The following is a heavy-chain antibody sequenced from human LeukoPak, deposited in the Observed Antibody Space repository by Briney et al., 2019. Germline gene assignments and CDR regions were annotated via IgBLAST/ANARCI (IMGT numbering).Heavy chain of an antibody. CDR3: ARDRLTLGYCSSTSCYSRYYYYYYGMDV. Sequence: GRSLRLSCAASGLTFSSHWMHWVRQAPGKGLVWVSRITNDGSSTTYADSVKGRFTISRDNAKNMLYLQVNSLRAEDTAVYYCARDRLTLGYCSSTSCYSRYYYYYYGMDVWGQGTTVTVSS. D-gene: IGHD2-2*01. V-gene: IGHV3-74*01. CDR1: GLTFSSHW. CDR2: ITNDGSST. J-gene: IGHJ6*02.